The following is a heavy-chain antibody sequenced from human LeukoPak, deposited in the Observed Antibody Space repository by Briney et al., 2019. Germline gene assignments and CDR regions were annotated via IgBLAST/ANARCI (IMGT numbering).Heavy chain of an antibody. CDR3: ARVRWDYYGSGSLTIYYYYGMDV. D-gene: IGHD3-10*01. CDR2: ISSSSSYI. J-gene: IGHJ6*04. Sequence: PGGSLRLSCAASGFTFSSYSMNWVRQAPGKGLEWVSSISSSSSYIYYADSVKGRFTISRDNAKNSLYLQMNSLRAEDTAVYYCARVRWDYYGSGSLTIYYYYGMDVWGKGTTVTVSS. V-gene: IGHV3-21*01. CDR1: GFTFSSYS.